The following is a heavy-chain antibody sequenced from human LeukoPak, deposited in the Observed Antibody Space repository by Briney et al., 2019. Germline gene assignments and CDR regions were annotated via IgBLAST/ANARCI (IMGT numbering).Heavy chain of an antibody. CDR1: GGPFSGYY. V-gene: IGHV4-34*01. D-gene: IGHD2-2*01. Sequence: PSETLSLTCAVYGGPFSGYYWSWIRQPPGKGLEWIGEINHSGSTNYNPSLKSRVTISVDTSKNQFSLKLSSVTAADTAVYYCARVTETPLYCSSTSCYDLFDYWGQGTLVTVSS. CDR2: INHSGST. J-gene: IGHJ4*02. CDR3: ARVTETPLYCSSTSCYDLFDY.